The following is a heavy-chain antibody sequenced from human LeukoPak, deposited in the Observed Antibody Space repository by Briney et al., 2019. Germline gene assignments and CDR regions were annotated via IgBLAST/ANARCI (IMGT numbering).Heavy chain of an antibody. Sequence: SETLSLTCTVSGYSISSGYYWGWIRQPPGKGLEWIGSIYHSGSTYYNPSLKSRVTISVDTSKNQFSLKLSSVTAADTAVYYCARAPPWYYYGSGSPYYMDVWGKGTTVTISS. J-gene: IGHJ6*03. D-gene: IGHD3-10*01. CDR2: IYHSGST. CDR1: GYSISSGYY. V-gene: IGHV4-38-2*02. CDR3: ARAPPWYYYGSGSPYYMDV.